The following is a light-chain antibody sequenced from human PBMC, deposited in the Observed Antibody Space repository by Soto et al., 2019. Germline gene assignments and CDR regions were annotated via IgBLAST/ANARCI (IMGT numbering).Light chain of an antibody. J-gene: IGLJ3*02. CDR1: SSDVGSYNL. CDR3: CSYAGSSTFV. Sequence: QSALTQPASVSGSPGQSITISCTGTSSDVGSYNLVSWYQQYPGKAPKLMIFEVSKRPSGVSNRFSGSKSGNTASLTISGLQAEDEADYYCCSYAGSSTFVFGGGTKVTVL. V-gene: IGLV2-23*02. CDR2: EVS.